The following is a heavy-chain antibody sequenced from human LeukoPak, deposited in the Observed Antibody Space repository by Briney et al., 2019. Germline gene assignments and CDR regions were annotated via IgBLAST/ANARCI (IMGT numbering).Heavy chain of an antibody. V-gene: IGHV4-59*01. CDR2: IYYSGST. CDR3: ARGLSGSYFDY. Sequence: SETLSLTCTVPGGSISSYYWSWIRQPPGKGLEWIGYIYYSGSTNYNPSLKSRVTISVDTSKNQFSLKLSSVTAADTAVYYCARGLSGSYFDYWGQGTLVTVSS. J-gene: IGHJ4*02. CDR1: GGSISSYY. D-gene: IGHD1-26*01.